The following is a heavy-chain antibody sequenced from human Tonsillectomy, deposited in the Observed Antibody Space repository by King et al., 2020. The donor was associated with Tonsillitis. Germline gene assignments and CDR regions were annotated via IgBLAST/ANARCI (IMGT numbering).Heavy chain of an antibody. Sequence: VQLVESGGGLVKPGGSLRLSCAASGFIFSNAWMTWVRHTPGKGLEWVGRIKSKIDGGTIDYAAPVKGRLTILRDDSKKTLYLQMNSLKTEDTAVYYCTTESIGELYDVFDYWGQGTLVTVSS. V-gene: IGHV3-15*01. CDR2: IKSKIDGGTI. CDR1: GFIFSNAW. D-gene: IGHD3-10*01. J-gene: IGHJ4*02. CDR3: TTESIGELYDVFDY.